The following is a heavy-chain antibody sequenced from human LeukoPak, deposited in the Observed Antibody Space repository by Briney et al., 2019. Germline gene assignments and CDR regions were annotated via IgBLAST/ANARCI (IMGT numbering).Heavy chain of an antibody. Sequence: SETLSLTCAVYGGSFSGYYWSWIRQPPGKGLEWIGEINHSGSTNYHPSLKSRVTISVDTSKNQFSLKLSSVTAADTAVYYCARRGVGAMFDYWGQGTLVTVSS. CDR3: ARRGVGAMFDY. D-gene: IGHD1-26*01. J-gene: IGHJ4*02. CDR1: GGSFSGYY. CDR2: INHSGST. V-gene: IGHV4-34*01.